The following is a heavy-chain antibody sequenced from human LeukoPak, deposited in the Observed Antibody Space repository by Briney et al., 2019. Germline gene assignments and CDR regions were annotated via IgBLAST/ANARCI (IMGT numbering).Heavy chain of an antibody. CDR2: IYYSGST. J-gene: IGHJ3*02. CDR1: GGSISSSSYY. V-gene: IGHV4-39*07. Sequence: SETLSLTCTVSGGSISSSSYYWGWIRQPPGKGLEWIGSIYYSGSTYYNPSLKSRVTISVDTSKNQFSLKLSSVTAADTAVYYCASLRFTYYYDSSGYYPQIQAPAFDIWGQGTMVTVSS. D-gene: IGHD3-22*01. CDR3: ASLRFTYYYDSSGYYPQIQAPAFDI.